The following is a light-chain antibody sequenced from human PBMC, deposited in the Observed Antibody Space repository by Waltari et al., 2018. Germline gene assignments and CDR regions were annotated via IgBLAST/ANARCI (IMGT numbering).Light chain of an antibody. V-gene: IGKV3-11*01. CDR2: DAS. Sequence: EIVLTQSPATLSLSPGERATLSCRASQSVSSYLAWYQQKPGQAPRRLIYDASNRATGIPARFSGSGSGTDFTLTISSLEPEDFAVYYCQQRSNWPWTLGQGTKVEIK. CDR1: QSVSSY. CDR3: QQRSNWPWT. J-gene: IGKJ1*01.